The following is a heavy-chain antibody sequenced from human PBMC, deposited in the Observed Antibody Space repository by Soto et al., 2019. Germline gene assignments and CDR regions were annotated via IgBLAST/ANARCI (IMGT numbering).Heavy chain of an antibody. D-gene: IGHD3-16*01. J-gene: IGHJ4*02. Sequence: EVQLVESGGGLVQPGGSLRLSCTASGFTFSSYWMSWVRQAPGKGLGWVANIKEDGSGKYYVDSVKGRFSISRDNARNSLYLQMNSLRVEDTAVYYCVRVERLGGYWGQGALVTGSS. CDR3: VRVERLGGY. V-gene: IGHV3-7*03. CDR2: IKEDGSGK. CDR1: GFTFSSYW.